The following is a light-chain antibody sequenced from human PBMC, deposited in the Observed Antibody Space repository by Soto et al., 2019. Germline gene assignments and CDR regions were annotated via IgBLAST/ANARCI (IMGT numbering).Light chain of an antibody. V-gene: IGKV3-11*01. CDR3: QERSNWPSIT. CDR2: DAS. CDR1: QSVSKY. J-gene: IGKJ5*01. Sequence: EIVLTQSPDILSLSPGERATLSCGASQSVSKYLAWYQQKPGQAPRLLIYDASNRATGIPVRFTGSGSGTDFTLSISSLEPEDFAVYYCQERSNWPSITFGQGPRLEI.